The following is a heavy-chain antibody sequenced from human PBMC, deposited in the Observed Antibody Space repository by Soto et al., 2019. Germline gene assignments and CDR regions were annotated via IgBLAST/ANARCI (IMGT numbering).Heavy chain of an antibody. CDR1: GGSISSYY. CDR2: IYYSGST. V-gene: IGHV4-59*01. Sequence: QVQLQESGPGLVKPSETLSLTCTVSGGSISSYYWSWIRQPPGKGLVWIGYIYYSGSTNYNPSLKSRVTISVDTSKNQFSLKLSSVTAADTAVYYCARVRCSSTSCAMRMAFGIWGQGTMVTVSS. J-gene: IGHJ3*02. CDR3: ARVRCSSTSCAMRMAFGI. D-gene: IGHD2-2*01.